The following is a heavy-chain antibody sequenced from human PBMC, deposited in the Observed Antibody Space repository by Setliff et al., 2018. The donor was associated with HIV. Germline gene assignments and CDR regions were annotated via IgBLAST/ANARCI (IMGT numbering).Heavy chain of an antibody. V-gene: IGHV3-33*06. CDR3: AKSRGYQPRDNGMDV. Sequence: GGSLRLSCAASGFGFSNYAMHWVRQAPGKGLEWVAVIWYDGSNKYYADSVKGRFTISRDNSKNTLYLQMNSLRAEDTALYYCAKSRGYQPRDNGMDVWGQGTTVTVSS. CDR1: GFGFSNYA. D-gene: IGHD2-2*01. J-gene: IGHJ6*02. CDR2: IWYDGSNK.